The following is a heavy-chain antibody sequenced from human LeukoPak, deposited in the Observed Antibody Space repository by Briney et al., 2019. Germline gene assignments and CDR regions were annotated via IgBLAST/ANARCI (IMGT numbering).Heavy chain of an antibody. J-gene: IGHJ4*02. CDR2: IIPIFGTA. V-gene: IGHV1-69*13. CDR3: ARGDSSSSGGSYYFDY. Sequence: SVKVSCKASGGTFSSYAISWVRQAPGQGLEWMGGIIPIFGTANYAQKFQGRVTITADESTSTAYMELSSLRSEDTAVYYCARGDSSSSGGSYYFDYWGQGTLVTVSS. D-gene: IGHD6-6*01. CDR1: GGTFSSYA.